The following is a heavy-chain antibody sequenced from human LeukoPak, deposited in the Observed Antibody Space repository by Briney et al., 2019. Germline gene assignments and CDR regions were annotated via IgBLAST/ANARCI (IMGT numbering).Heavy chain of an antibody. CDR3: AKDGGDGYNLFDY. CDR2: IYYSGST. J-gene: IGHJ4*02. V-gene: IGHV4-31*02. D-gene: IGHD5-24*01. Sequence: LRLSCAASGFTFSSYGMSWIRQHPGKGLEWIGYIYYSGSTYYNPSLKSRVTISVDTSKNQFSLKLSSVTAADTAVYYCAKDGGDGYNLFDYWGQGTLVTVSS. CDR1: GFTFSSYG.